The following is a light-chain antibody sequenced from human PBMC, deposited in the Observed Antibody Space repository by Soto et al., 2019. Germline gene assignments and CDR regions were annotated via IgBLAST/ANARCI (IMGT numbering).Light chain of an antibody. CDR2: DVN. V-gene: IGLV2-14*01. CDR1: SSDVGGYNY. CDR3: SSYTSSSTLVV. Sequence: QSVLTQPASVSGSPGQSITISCTGTSSDVGGYNYVSWYQQHPGKAPKLMIYDVNNRPSGVSNRFSGSKSGNTAFLTISGLQAEDEADYYCSSYTSSSTLVVFCGGTKLTVL. J-gene: IGLJ2*01.